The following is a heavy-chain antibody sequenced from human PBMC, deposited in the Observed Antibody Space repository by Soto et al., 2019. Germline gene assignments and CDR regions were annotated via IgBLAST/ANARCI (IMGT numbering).Heavy chain of an antibody. Sequence: PSETLSLICAVSGYSISRSYYWGWIRQPPGKGLEWIGSIYSSEYTYYNPSLKSRVTISADASKNRLSLKLTSVTAADTAVYYCATFSPVFSVSYQGYWGQGTLVTVSS. CDR2: IYSSEYT. J-gene: IGHJ4*02. V-gene: IGHV4-38-2*01. CDR1: GYSISRSYY. D-gene: IGHD1-26*01. CDR3: ATFSPVFSVSYQGY.